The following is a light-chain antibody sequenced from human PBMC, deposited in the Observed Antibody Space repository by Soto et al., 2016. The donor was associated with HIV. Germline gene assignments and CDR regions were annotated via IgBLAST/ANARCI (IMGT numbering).Light chain of an antibody. CDR2: EDK. J-gene: IGLJ3*02. Sequence: SYELTQSPSVSVSPGQTASITCSGDKLGDKYVCWYQQKPGQSPVLVIYEDKKRPSGIPERFSGSNSGNTATLTISGTQTMDEADYYCQAWDSGRVFGGGTKLTVL. CDR1: KLGDKY. CDR3: QAWDSGRV. V-gene: IGLV3-1*01.